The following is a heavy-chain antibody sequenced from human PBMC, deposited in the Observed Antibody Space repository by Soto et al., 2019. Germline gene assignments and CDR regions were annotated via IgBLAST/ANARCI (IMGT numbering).Heavy chain of an antibody. V-gene: IGHV3-23*01. CDR3: ARGSRLPDY. D-gene: IGHD3-10*01. Sequence: EVQMLESGGGLVQPGGSLTLSCAASGFTFSARSMTWVRQAPEKGLEWVSTISTGGDTFYADSVKGRFTISRDNSKSTVYLQMTSLTANDTAVYFCARGSRLPDYWGQGTLVTVSS. CDR1: GFTFSARS. J-gene: IGHJ4*02. CDR2: ISTGGDT.